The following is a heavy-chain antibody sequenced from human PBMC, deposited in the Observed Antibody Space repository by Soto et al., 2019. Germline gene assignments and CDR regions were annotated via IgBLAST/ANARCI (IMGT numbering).Heavy chain of an antibody. D-gene: IGHD3-22*01. CDR1: GGSFSGYY. Sequence: SETLSLTCAVYGGSFSGYYWSWIRQPPGKGLEWIGEINHSGSTDYNPSLKSRVTISVDTSKNQFSLKLSSVTAADTAVYYCARSYYDSSGYYDYWGQGTLVTVSS. J-gene: IGHJ4*02. V-gene: IGHV4-34*01. CDR3: ARSYYDSSGYYDY. CDR2: INHSGST.